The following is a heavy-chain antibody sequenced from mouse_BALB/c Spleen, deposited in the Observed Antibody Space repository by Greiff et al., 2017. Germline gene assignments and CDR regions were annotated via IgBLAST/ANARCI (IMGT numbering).Heavy chain of an antibody. J-gene: IGHJ3*01. CDR3: ARASIGDYDAWFAY. V-gene: IGHV2-9*02. CDR1: GFSLTSYG. D-gene: IGHD2-4*01. CDR2: IWAGGST. Sequence: VQLQQSGPGLVAPSQSLSITCTVSGFSLTSYGVHWVRQPPGKGLEWLGVIWAGGSTNYNSALMSRLSISKDNSKSQVFLKMNSLQTDDTAMYYCARASIGDYDAWFAYWGQGTLVTVSA.